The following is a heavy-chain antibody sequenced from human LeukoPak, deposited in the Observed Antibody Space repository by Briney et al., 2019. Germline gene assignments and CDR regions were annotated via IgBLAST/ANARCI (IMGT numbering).Heavy chain of an antibody. D-gene: IGHD4-17*01. CDR2: ISSSGSTI. CDR3: ARDSTGDPHYCYYGMDV. J-gene: IGHJ6*02. Sequence: GRSLTPSCAASGFTFSDYYMSWIRQAPGKGLKWVSYISSSGSTIYYPDSVKDRFTVSRDNAKNSLYLEMNRLRAEDTAVYYCARDSTGDPHYCYYGMDVWGQGTTVTVSS. V-gene: IGHV3-11*01. CDR1: GFTFSDYY.